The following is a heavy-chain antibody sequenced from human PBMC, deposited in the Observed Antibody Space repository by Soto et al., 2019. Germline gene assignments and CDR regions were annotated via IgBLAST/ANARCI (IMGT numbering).Heavy chain of an antibody. CDR3: AKRDPHNSSWGPFDY. D-gene: IGHD6-13*01. V-gene: IGHV3-23*01. CDR2: ITGGGDST. J-gene: IGHJ4*02. Sequence: PGGSLRLSCAASGFTFSSYAMSWVRQAPGKGLEWVSSITGGGDSTYYADSVKGRFTISRDNSKSTLHLQMNSLRAEDTAVYYCAKRDPHNSSWGPFDYWGQGTVVTVSS. CDR1: GFTFSSYA.